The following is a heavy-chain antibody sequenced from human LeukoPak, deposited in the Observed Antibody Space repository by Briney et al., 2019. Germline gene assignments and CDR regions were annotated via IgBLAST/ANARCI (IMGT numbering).Heavy chain of an antibody. CDR3: ARVAYSGGWAYFDY. Sequence: SETLSLTCAVSGYSISSGYSWGWIRQPPGKGLEWIGSIYHSGSTYYNPSLKSRVTISVDTSKTQFSLKLSSVTAADTAVYYCARVAYSGGWAYFDYWGQGTLVTVSS. J-gene: IGHJ4*02. V-gene: IGHV4-38-2*01. CDR1: GYSISSGYS. D-gene: IGHD6-19*01. CDR2: IYHSGST.